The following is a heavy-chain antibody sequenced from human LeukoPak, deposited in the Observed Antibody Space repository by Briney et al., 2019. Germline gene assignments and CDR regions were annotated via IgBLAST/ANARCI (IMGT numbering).Heavy chain of an antibody. CDR2: IWHDGSDK. CDR1: GFTFSSNG. CDR3: AKNSGSYYKSYFDY. V-gene: IGHV3-33*06. J-gene: IGHJ4*02. Sequence: GGSLRLSCAASGFTFSSNGMHWVRQAPGKGLEWVAVIWHDGSDKYYADSVKGRFTISRDNSKSTLYLQMNSLRVEDTAVYYCAKNSGSYYKSYFDYWGQGTLVTVSS. D-gene: IGHD1-26*01.